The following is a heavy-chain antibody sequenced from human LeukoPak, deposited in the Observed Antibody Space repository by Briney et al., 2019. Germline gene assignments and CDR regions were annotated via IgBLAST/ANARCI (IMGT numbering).Heavy chain of an antibody. CDR3: ARRDIAAAGTVDY. CDR2: IHPRDSDI. V-gene: IGHV5-51*01. Sequence: GESLKISCKGSGYSFTTYWIAWVRQVPGKGLEWMGIIHPRDSDIRYNPPFQGQVTISADKSISTAYLQWSSLKASDTAMYYCARRDIAAAGTVDYWGQGTLVTVSS. D-gene: IGHD6-13*01. J-gene: IGHJ4*02. CDR1: GYSFTTYW.